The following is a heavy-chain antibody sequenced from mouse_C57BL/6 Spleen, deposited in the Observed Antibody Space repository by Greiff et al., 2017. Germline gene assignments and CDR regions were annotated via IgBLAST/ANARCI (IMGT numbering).Heavy chain of an antibody. CDR3: ARRREISYSMDY. CDR1: GFTFSDYG. V-gene: IGHV5-17*01. Sequence: DVMLVESGGGLVKPGGSLKLSCAASGFTFSDYGMHWVRQAPEKGLEWVAYISSGSSTIYYADTVKGRFTISRDNAKNTLFLQMTSLRSEDTAMYYCARRREISYSMDYWGQGTSVTVSS. CDR2: ISSGSSTI. J-gene: IGHJ4*01.